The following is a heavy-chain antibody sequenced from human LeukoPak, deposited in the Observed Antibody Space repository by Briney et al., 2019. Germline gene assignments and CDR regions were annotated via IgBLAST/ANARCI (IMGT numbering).Heavy chain of an antibody. CDR3: AREMITFGGVIVEGPDY. CDR2: MYTSGST. CDR1: GGSISSGSYY. D-gene: IGHD3-16*02. V-gene: IGHV4-61*02. J-gene: IGHJ4*02. Sequence: PSQTLSLTCTVSGGSISSGSYYWSWIRQPAGQGLEYIGRMYTSGSTNYNPSLKSRVTISVDTSKNQFSLKLSSVTAADTAVYYCAREMITFGGVIVEGPDYWGQGTLVTVSS.